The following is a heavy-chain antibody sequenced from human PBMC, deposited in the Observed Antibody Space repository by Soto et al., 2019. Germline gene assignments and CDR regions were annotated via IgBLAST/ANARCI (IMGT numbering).Heavy chain of an antibody. CDR3: ARGVAPYYFDY. CDR2: VSTYNGNT. Sequence: ASVKVSCKASGYIFTSYGISWVRQAPGQRLEWVGRVSTYNGNTKYAQKLQGRVTMTTDTSASIAYMELRSLRSEDTAVYYCARGVAPYYFDYWGQGTLVTVSS. D-gene: IGHD2-15*01. CDR1: GYIFTSYG. V-gene: IGHV1-18*01. J-gene: IGHJ4*02.